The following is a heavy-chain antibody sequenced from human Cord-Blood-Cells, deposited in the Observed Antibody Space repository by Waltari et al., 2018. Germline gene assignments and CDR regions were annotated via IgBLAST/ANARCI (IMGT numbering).Heavy chain of an antibody. CDR1: GSTFRSYS. CDR2: ISSSSSYI. J-gene: IGHJ6*02. CDR3: ARDSSSSWYYYYYGMDV. D-gene: IGHD6-13*01. Sequence: EVQLVESGGGLVKPGGSLSLSCAAPGSTFRSYSMNWFRQAPGKGLECVSSISSSSSYIYYADSVKGRFTISRDNAKNSLYLQMNSLRAEDTAVYYCARDSSSSWYYYYYGMDVWGQGTTVTVSS. V-gene: IGHV3-21*01.